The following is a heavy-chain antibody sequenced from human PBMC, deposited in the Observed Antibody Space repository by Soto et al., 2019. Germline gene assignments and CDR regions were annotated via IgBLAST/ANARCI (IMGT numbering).Heavy chain of an antibody. D-gene: IGHD3-10*01. CDR1: GASIRSYY. Sequence: SETLSLTCSVSGASIRSYYWHWIRQPPGKGLEWIGYVYTSDYTRYSSSLKSRVTISVDTSKSQFYLRLNSVTAADTAVYYCGSSAGKPGDFFYYHGMDVWGQGTTVTVSS. CDR3: GSSAGKPGDFFYYHGMDV. V-gene: IGHV4-59*03. CDR2: VYTSDYT. J-gene: IGHJ6*02.